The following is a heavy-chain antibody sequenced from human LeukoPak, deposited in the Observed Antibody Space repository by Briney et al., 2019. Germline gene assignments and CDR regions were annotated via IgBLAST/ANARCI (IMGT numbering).Heavy chain of an antibody. V-gene: IGHV1-69*01. CDR1: GGTFSSYA. D-gene: IGHD6-6*01. CDR2: IIPIFRTA. CDR3: ARKTSIAGRGDWFDP. Sequence: SMKVSCKASGGTFSSYAITWVRQAPGQGLEWMGGIIPIFRTANYAQKFQGRVTIIADESTSTAYMELSSLRSEDTAVYYCARKTSIAGRGDWFDPWGQGTLVIVSS. J-gene: IGHJ5*02.